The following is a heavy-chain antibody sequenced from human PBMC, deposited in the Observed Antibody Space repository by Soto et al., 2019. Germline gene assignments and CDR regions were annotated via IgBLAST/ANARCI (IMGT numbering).Heavy chain of an antibody. J-gene: IGHJ5*02. D-gene: IGHD3-22*01. V-gene: IGHV1-69*01. CDR2: IIPSFGTT. CDR1: AGTFSSYA. Sequence: QVQLVQSGAEVKKPGSSVQVSCKASAGTFSSYAITWVRQAPGQGLEWMGGIIPSFGTTNYAPKFQGRVTITADESTSTAYMELSSLISEDTAVYYCARDPSYDSSGYYQGSWFDPWGQGTLVTVSS. CDR3: ARDPSYDSSGYYQGSWFDP.